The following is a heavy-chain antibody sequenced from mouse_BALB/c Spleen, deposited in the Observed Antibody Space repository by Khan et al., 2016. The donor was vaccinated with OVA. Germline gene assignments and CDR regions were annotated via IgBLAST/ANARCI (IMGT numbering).Heavy chain of an antibody. J-gene: IGHJ2*01. CDR3: VRGGINTGYFDY. Sequence: QVQLQQSGTELARPGASVKLSCKASGYTFTSYWMQWVKQRPGQGLEWIGAIYPGDGNTRYTQKFKGKATLTADKSSSTAYMQLSSLASEDSAFYFCVRGGINTGYFDYWGQGTTLTVSS. D-gene: IGHD1-1*01. CDR1: GYTFTSYW. V-gene: IGHV1-87*01. CDR2: IYPGDGNT.